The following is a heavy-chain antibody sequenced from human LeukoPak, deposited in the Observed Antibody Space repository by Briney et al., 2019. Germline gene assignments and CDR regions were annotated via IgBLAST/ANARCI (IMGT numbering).Heavy chain of an antibody. V-gene: IGHV4-38-2*01. CDR2: AFQSGST. CDR3: VRGGASRWGRNSFDF. J-gene: IGHJ4*02. CDR1: NYSLSYGHY. Sequence: NPSETLPLTCAVSNYSLSYGHYWGWIRQPPGKGLEWIAHAFQSGSTYYSPPLRSRVTVSVDTSKNQFSLMVRSVTAADTAVYYCVRGGASRWGRNSFDFWGQGKLVTVSS. D-gene: IGHD1/OR15-1a*01.